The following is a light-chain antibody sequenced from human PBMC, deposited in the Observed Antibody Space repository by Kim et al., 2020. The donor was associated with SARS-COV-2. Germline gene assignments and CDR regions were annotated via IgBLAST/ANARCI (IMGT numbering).Light chain of an antibody. CDR3: AAWDDSSLV. V-gene: IGLV1-44*01. Sequence: QSVLTQPPSASGTPGQRVTISCSGSSSNIGSNTVNWYQQLPGTAPKLLIYSNNQRPSGVPDRFSGSKSGTSASLAISGLQSEDEADYYCAAWDDSSLVFGGGTQLTVL. CDR2: SNN. J-gene: IGLJ2*01. CDR1: SSNIGSNT.